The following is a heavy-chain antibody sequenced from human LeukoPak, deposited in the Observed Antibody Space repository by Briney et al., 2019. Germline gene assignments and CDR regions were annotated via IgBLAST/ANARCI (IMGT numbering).Heavy chain of an antibody. CDR3: ARHELDTARTNWFDP. CDR1: GYSISSGYY. Sequence: SSETLSLTCAVSGYSISSGYYWGWIRQPPGKGLEWIGSIYHSGSTYYNPSLKSRVTISVDTSKNQFSLKLSSVTAADTAVYSCARHELDTARTNWFDPWGQGTLVTVSS. CDR2: IYHSGST. V-gene: IGHV4-38-2*01. J-gene: IGHJ5*02. D-gene: IGHD5-18*01.